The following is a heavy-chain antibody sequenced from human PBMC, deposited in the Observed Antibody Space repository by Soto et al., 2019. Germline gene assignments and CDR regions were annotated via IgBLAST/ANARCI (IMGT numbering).Heavy chain of an antibody. Sequence: QVQLVQSGAEVKKPGSSVKVSCQASVGTFSSYTISWVRQAHGQGLEWRGRIIPILGIANYAQKFQGRFTITADKSTSTAYMDLSSLRSEDTAVYYCSWTYGDYDDYWGQGTLVTVSS. CDR2: IIPILGIA. CDR3: SWTYGDYDDY. D-gene: IGHD4-17*01. CDR1: VGTFSSYT. J-gene: IGHJ4*02. V-gene: IGHV1-69*02.